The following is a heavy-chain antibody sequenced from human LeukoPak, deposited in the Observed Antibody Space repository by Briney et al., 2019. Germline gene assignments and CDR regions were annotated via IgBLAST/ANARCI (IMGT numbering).Heavy chain of an antibody. Sequence: SETLSLTCTVPGGSMSSSSYYWGWIRQPPGKGLEWIGSIYYSGSTYYNPSLKSRVTISVDTSKNQFSLKLSSVTAADTAVYYCARVKRSYDYVWGSYRYVFDYWGQGTLVTVSS. CDR3: ARVKRSYDYVWGSYRYVFDY. CDR1: GGSMSSSSYY. CDR2: IYYSGST. D-gene: IGHD3-16*02. V-gene: IGHV4-39*07. J-gene: IGHJ4*02.